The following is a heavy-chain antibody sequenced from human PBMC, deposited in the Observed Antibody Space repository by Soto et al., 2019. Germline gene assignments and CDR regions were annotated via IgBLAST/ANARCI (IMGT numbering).Heavy chain of an antibody. CDR3: ARSFSPYPEYGNYVGY. V-gene: IGHV3-30-3*01. Sequence: GGSLRLSCAASKFTFSSYPMHWVRQAPGKGLEWVAVISHDGSYKYYAGSVQGQFTISRDNSRSTLFLQMNTLRAEDTAVYYCARSFSPYPEYGNYVGYWGQGTQVTVSS. J-gene: IGHJ4*02. CDR1: KFTFSSYP. CDR2: ISHDGSYK. D-gene: IGHD4-17*01.